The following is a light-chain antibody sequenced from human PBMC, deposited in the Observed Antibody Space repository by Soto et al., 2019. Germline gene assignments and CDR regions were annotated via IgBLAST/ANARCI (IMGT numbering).Light chain of an antibody. CDR3: EAWDDSLYGAV. CDR2: SND. Sequence: QSVLTQPPAASGTPGQRVTISCSGSISIIGTNTVNWYQQLPGTAPKLLIYSNDLRPSGVPDRFSGSKSGTSASLAISGLQSEDEADYYCEAWDDSLYGAVFGGGTKLTVL. J-gene: IGLJ2*01. V-gene: IGLV1-44*01. CDR1: ISIIGTNT.